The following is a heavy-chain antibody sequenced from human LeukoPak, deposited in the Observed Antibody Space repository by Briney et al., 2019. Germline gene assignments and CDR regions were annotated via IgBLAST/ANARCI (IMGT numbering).Heavy chain of an antibody. Sequence: GGSLRLSCAASGFTFSSYWMSWVRQAPGKGLEWVANIKQDGSEKYYVDSVKGRFTISRDNAKNSLYLQMNSLRAEDTAVYYCAKAGRLVPAACIGYWGQGTLVTVSS. V-gene: IGHV3-7*03. D-gene: IGHD2-2*01. CDR2: IKQDGSEK. CDR3: AKAGRLVPAACIGY. CDR1: GFTFSSYW. J-gene: IGHJ4*02.